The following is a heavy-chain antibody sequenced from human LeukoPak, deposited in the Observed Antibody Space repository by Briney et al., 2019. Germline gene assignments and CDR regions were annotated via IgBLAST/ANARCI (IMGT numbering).Heavy chain of an antibody. CDR1: GGSFSGYY. Sequence: ETLSLTCAVYGGSFSGYYWSWVRQAPGKGLEWVSAISGSGGSTYYADSVKGRFTISRDNSKNTLYLQMNSLRAEDTAVYYCATPGDYYDSSGYDYWGQGTLVTVSS. V-gene: IGHV3-23*01. J-gene: IGHJ4*02. CDR3: ATPGDYYDSSGYDY. CDR2: ISGSGGST. D-gene: IGHD3-22*01.